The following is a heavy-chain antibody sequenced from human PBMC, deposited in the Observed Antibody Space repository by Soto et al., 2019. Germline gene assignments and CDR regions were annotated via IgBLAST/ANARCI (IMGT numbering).Heavy chain of an antibody. Sequence: EVQLLESGGGLVQPGGSLRLSCAASGFTFSSYAMSWVRQAPGKGLEWVSAISGSGGSTYYADSVKGRFTISRDNSKNTLYMQMNSLRAEDTAIYYCAKWGPDSSGWSCYYWGQGTLVTVSS. CDR2: ISGSGGST. CDR3: AKWGPDSSGWSCYY. CDR1: GFTFSSYA. J-gene: IGHJ4*02. D-gene: IGHD3-22*01. V-gene: IGHV3-23*01.